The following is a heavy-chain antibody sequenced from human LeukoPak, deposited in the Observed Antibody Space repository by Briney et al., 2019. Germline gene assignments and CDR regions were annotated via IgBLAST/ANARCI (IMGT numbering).Heavy chain of an antibody. J-gene: IGHJ4*02. CDR3: ASGGGYYYDSSGYYY. CDR1: GFTFSRYW. D-gene: IGHD3-22*01. CDR2: IKQDGSEK. Sequence: GGSLRLSCVGSGFTFSRYWLNWVRQAPGKGLEWVANIKQDGSEKYYVDSVKGRFTISRDNAKNSLYLQMNSLRAEDTAVYYCASGGGYYYDSSGYYYWGQGTLVTVSS. V-gene: IGHV3-7*03.